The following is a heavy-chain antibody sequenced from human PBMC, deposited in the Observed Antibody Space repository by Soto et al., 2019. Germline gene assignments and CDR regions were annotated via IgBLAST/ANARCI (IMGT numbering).Heavy chain of an antibody. CDR3: AKMESRVVTAMKINYYGMDV. V-gene: IGHV3-30*18. J-gene: IGHJ6*02. Sequence: GGSLRLSCAASGFTFSSYGMHWVRQAPGKGLEWVAVISYDGSNKYYADSVKGRFTISRDNSKNTLYLQMNSLRAEDTAVYYCAKMESRVVTAMKINYYGMDVCGQGTTLTVSS. CDR2: ISYDGSNK. CDR1: GFTFSSYG. D-gene: IGHD2-21*02.